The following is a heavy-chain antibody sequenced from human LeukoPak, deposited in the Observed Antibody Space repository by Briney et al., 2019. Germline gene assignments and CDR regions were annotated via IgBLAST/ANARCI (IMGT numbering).Heavy chain of an antibody. J-gene: IGHJ6*04. CDR3: ARDGLWFGASFYYGMDV. D-gene: IGHD3-10*01. Sequence: SETLSLTCSVSGGSISSYYWSWIRQPPEKGLEWIGYIYYSGSTNYNPSLKSRVTISVDTSKNQFSLKLSSVTAADTAVYYCARDGLWFGASFYYGMDVWGKGTTVTVSS. CDR2: IYYSGST. CDR1: GGSISSYY. V-gene: IGHV4-59*01.